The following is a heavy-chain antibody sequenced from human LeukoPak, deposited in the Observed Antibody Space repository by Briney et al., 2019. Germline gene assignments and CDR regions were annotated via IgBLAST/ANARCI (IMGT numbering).Heavy chain of an antibody. J-gene: IGHJ4*02. CDR3: ASGDLYYDPGY. V-gene: IGHV1-18*01. Sequence: ASVKVSCKASGYTFTSYGISWVRQAPGQGLEWMGWISAYNGNTNYAQKLQGRVTMTTDTSTSTAHMELRSLRSDDTAVYYCASGDLYYDPGYWGQGTLVTVSS. D-gene: IGHD3-22*01. CDR2: ISAYNGNT. CDR1: GYTFTSYG.